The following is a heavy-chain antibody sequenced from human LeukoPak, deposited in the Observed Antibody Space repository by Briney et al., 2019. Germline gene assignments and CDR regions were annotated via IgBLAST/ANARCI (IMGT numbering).Heavy chain of an antibody. J-gene: IGHJ3*01. CDR1: GFTFRSYE. CDR3: ARTDSGYDSDAFDV. CDR2: ISSSGNTM. Sequence: GGSLRLSCAASGFTFRSYEMHWVRQAPGKGLEWIAYISSSGNTMYYADSVRGRFTISRDNTENSLNLQMNSLGAEDTAVYYCARTDSGYDSDAFDVWGHGTMVTVSS. V-gene: IGHV3-48*03. D-gene: IGHD5-12*01.